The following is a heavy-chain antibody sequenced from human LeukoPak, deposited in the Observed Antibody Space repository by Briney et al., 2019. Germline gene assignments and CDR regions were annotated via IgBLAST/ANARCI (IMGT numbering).Heavy chain of an antibody. CDR2: INAGNGNT. V-gene: IGHV1-3*01. CDR3: ARDGNDYGDYVGWFDP. D-gene: IGHD4-17*01. J-gene: IGHJ5*02. Sequence: GASVKVSCKASGYTFTSYAMHWVRQAPGQRLEWMGWINAGNGNTKYSQKFQGRVTITRDTSASTAYMELSSLRSEDTAVYYCARDGNDYGDYVGWFDPWGQGTLVTVSS. CDR1: GYTFTSYA.